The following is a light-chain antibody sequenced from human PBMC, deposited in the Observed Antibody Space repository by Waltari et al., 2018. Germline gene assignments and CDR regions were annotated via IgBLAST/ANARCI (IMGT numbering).Light chain of an antibody. CDR1: QSVSRY. V-gene: IGKV3-20*01. J-gene: IGKJ1*01. CDR2: DAS. Sequence: EIVLTQSGTLSLSPGERATLSCRASQSVSRYLAWYQQKPGQAPRLLIYDASSRATGIPDRFSGSGSGTDFSLTISRLEPEDFAVYYCQKYVSLPATFGQGTKVEIK. CDR3: QKYVSLPAT.